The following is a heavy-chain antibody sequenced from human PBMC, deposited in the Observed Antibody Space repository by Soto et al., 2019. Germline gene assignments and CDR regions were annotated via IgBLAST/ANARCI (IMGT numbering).Heavy chain of an antibody. J-gene: IGHJ5*02. V-gene: IGHV4-31*03. Sequence: SETLSLTCTVSGGSISSGGYYWSWIRQHPGKGLEWIGYIYYSGSTYYNPSLKSRVTISVDTSKNQFSLKLSSVTAADTAVYYCAREPQGSGRDNWFDPWGQGTLVTVSS. CDR1: GGSISSGGYY. D-gene: IGHD6-25*01. CDR2: IYYSGST. CDR3: AREPQGSGRDNWFDP.